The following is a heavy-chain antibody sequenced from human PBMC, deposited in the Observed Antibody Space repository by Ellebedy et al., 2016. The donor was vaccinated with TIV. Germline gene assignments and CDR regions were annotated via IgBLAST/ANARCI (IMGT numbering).Heavy chain of an antibody. D-gene: IGHD1-26*01. J-gene: IGHJ4*02. CDR2: FDPEDGET. V-gene: IGHV1-24*01. Sequence: ASVKVSCXVSGYTLTELSMHWVRQAPGKGLEWMGGFDPEDGETIYAQKFQGRVTMTEDTSTDTAYMELSSLRSEDTAVYYCATVLGATGAFDYWGQGTLVTVSS. CDR1: GYTLTELS. CDR3: ATVLGATGAFDY.